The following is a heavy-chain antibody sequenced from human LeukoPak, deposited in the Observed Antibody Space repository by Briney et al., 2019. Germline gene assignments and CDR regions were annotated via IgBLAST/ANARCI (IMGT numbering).Heavy chain of an antibody. Sequence: GGSLRLSCAASGFTFSSYAMHWVRQAPGKGLEWVAVVSYDGSNKYYADSVKGRFTISRDNSNNTLYLQMNSLRVEDTAVYYCARDSESWTETGPRFDYWGQGTLVTVSS. D-gene: IGHD3-9*01. J-gene: IGHJ4*02. CDR2: VSYDGSNK. V-gene: IGHV3-30-3*01. CDR1: GFTFSSYA. CDR3: ARDSESWTETGPRFDY.